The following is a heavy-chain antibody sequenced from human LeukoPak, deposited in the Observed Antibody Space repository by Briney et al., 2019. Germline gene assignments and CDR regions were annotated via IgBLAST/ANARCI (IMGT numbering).Heavy chain of an antibody. Sequence: GGSLRLSCAASGFTLLNYWMSWVRQAPGKGLEWVANIKQDGSAKYYVDSVKGRFTISRDNAKDSLYLQMNSLRAEDTAVYYCARNSGGRWDNWFDPWGQGTLVTVSP. J-gene: IGHJ5*02. D-gene: IGHD2-15*01. CDR2: IKQDGSAK. CDR1: GFTLLNYW. V-gene: IGHV3-7*05. CDR3: ARNSGGRWDNWFDP.